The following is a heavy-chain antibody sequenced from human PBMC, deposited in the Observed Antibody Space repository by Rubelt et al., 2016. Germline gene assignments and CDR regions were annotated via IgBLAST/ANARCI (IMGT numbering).Heavy chain of an antibody. D-gene: IGHD1-26*01. Sequence: SGFTFDSSAMHWVRQAPGKGLEWVAIVSYDGTNEYYRDSVKGRFIISRDNSKRTLFLQMNSLRPEDTAVYYCARDLSRGTYYPYYYYAMNVWGRGTTVTVSS. CDR3: ARDLSRGTYYPYYYYAMNV. V-gene: IGHV3-30*04. J-gene: IGHJ6*02. CDR2: VSYDGTNE. CDR1: GFTFDSSA.